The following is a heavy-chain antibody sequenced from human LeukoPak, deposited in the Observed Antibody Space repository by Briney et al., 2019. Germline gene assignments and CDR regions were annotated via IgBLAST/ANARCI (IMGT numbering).Heavy chain of an antibody. Sequence: ASVKVSCKASGYSFISFYIHWVRQAPGQGLEWMGVINPSGGSTAYAQQFQGRVTMTRDTPTSTVYMELSSLRSEDTAVYYCARHALTRTTSFDCRGHGTLVNVCS. J-gene: IGHJ4*01. V-gene: IGHV1-46*01. D-gene: IGHD4-17*01. CDR3: ARHALTRTTSFDC. CDR1: GYSFISFY. CDR2: INPSGGST.